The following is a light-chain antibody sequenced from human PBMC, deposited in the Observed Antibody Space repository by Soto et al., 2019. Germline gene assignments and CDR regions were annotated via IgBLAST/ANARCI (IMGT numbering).Light chain of an antibody. J-gene: IGKJ5*01. CDR1: LSVSVY. CDR2: DAS. V-gene: IGKV3-11*01. CDR3: HQRQYWPPIT. Sequence: VVRKSPSTLSLSPGERATLSCRTSLSVSVYLDWYQQKPGQAPRLLISDASNRATGIPARFSGSGSGTDFTLTISSLEPEDFAVYYCHQRQYWPPITFGQGTRLAIK.